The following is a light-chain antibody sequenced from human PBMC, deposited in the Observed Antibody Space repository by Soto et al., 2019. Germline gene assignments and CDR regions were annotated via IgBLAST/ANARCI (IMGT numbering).Light chain of an antibody. V-gene: IGKV1-5*01. CDR2: DAS. J-gene: IGKJ2*01. Sequence: DIQMTQSPSTLSASVGDRVTITCWASQNINNWLAWFQQKPGEAPRLLIYDASTLESGVPSRFSGSGSGTEFTLTINSLQPDDYATYSCQHYNVYYMYTFGQGTKVEIK. CDR1: QNINNW. CDR3: QHYNVYYMYT.